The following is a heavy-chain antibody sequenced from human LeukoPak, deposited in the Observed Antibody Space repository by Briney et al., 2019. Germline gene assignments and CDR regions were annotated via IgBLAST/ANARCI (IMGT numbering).Heavy chain of an antibody. J-gene: IGHJ3*02. CDR3: ARVSSWIQLWLFDAFDI. CDR2: INHSGST. V-gene: IGHV4-34*01. Sequence: KPSETLSLTCAVYGGSFSGYYWSWIRQPPGKGLEWIGEINHSGSTNYNPSLKSRVTISVDTSKNQFSLKLSSVTAADTAVYYCARVSSWIQLWLFDAFDIWGQGTMVTVSS. CDR1: GGSFSGYY. D-gene: IGHD5-18*01.